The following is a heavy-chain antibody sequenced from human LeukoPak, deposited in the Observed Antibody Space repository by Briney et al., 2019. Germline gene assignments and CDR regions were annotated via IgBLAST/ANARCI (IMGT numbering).Heavy chain of an antibody. CDR3: ARSSRPQMYYDFWSGYSYYFDY. D-gene: IGHD3-3*01. Sequence: SETLSLTCTVSGGSISSSSYYWGWIRQPPGKGLEWIGSIYYSGSTYYNPSLKSRVTISVDTSKHQFSLKLSSVTAADTAVYYCARSSRPQMYYDFWSGYSYYFDYWGQGTLVTVSS. J-gene: IGHJ4*02. CDR1: GGSISSSSYY. V-gene: IGHV4-39*01. CDR2: IYYSGST.